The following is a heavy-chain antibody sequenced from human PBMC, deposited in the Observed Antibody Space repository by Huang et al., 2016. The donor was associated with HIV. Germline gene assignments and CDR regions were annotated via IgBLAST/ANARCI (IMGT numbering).Heavy chain of an antibody. J-gene: IGHJ6*02. CDR1: TFTFGAYW. CDR2: IKQEESEK. V-gene: IGHV3-7*01. D-gene: IGHD1-7*01. CDR3: ATKTAGMDI. Sequence: VESGGRSVQPGGSIKLSCLGSTFTFGAYWMSWVRQPAGKGLEGVANIKQEESEKYYVDSVKGRFNISRDNARKVLFLEMDDLRVEDTAIYFCATKTAGMDIWGQGTTVTVSS.